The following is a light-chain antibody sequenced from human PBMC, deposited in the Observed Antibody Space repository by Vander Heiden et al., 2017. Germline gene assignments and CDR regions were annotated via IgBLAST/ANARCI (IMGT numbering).Light chain of an antibody. CDR2: EDS. CDR3: CSYDVSGTLV. Sequence: QSVLPQPASFSGSPGQSLTLSCTFISSSVGSPTPGSWYQQHPGKAPKLIIQEDSDRPSGISKRFSGSKSGNTASLTIFGLQAEDEAEYYCCSYDVSGTLVVGGGTNVTV. J-gene: IGLJ7*01. V-gene: IGLV2-23*01. CDR1: SSSVGSPTP.